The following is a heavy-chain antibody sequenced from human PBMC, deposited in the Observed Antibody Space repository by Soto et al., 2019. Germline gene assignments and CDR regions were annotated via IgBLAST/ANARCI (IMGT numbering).Heavy chain of an antibody. D-gene: IGHD3-9*01. J-gene: IGHJ4*02. CDR3: AIDQDILTSFDY. CDR1: GFTFRSYS. V-gene: IGHV3-21*01. CDR2: ISSSSTSI. Sequence: EVQLVESGGGLVKPGGSLRLSCAASGFTFRSYSMNWVRQAPGKGLEWVSSISSSSTSIYYADSVKGRFTISRDNAKNSLYLQMNSLRAEDTAVYYCAIDQDILTSFDYWGQGTLVTVSS.